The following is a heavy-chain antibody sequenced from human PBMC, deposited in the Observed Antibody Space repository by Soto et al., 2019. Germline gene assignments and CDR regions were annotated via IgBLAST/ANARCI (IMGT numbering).Heavy chain of an antibody. CDR1: GFSLSTSGVG. CDR2: IYWDDDK. J-gene: IGHJ6*03. D-gene: IGHD1-26*01. CDR3: AHSGIVVPYSNPSTDYYYYYMDV. Sequence: QITLKESGPTLVKPTQTLTLTCTFSGFSLSTSGVGVGWIRQPPGKALEWLALIYWDDDKRYSPSLKSRLTITKDTSKNQVVLTMTNMDPVDTATYYCAHSGIVVPYSNPSTDYYYYYMDVWGKGTTVTVSS. V-gene: IGHV2-5*02.